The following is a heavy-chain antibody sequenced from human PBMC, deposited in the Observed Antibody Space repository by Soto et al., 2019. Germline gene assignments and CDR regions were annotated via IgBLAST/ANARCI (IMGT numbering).Heavy chain of an antibody. J-gene: IGHJ6*02. CDR1: GGSIRSSSYY. CDR3: ARLNEANYGMDV. D-gene: IGHD2-8*01. Sequence: SETLSLTCTVAGGSIRSSSYYWGWIRQPPGKGLEWIGSIYYSGSTYYNPSLKSRVTISVDTSKNQFSLKLSSVTAADTAVYYCARLNEANYGMDVWGQGTTVTVSS. CDR2: IYYSGST. V-gene: IGHV4-39*01.